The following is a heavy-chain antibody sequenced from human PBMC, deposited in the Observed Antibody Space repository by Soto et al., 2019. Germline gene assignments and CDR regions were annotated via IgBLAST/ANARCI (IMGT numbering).Heavy chain of an antibody. CDR3: AKVEWLSNPGDY. D-gene: IGHD3-3*01. V-gene: IGHV3-23*01. CDR2: ISGSGGST. J-gene: IGHJ4*02. CDR1: GFTFSSYA. Sequence: EVQLLESGGGLVQPGGSLRLSCAASGFTFSSYAMSWVRQAPGKGLEWVSAISGSGGSTYYADSVKGRFTISRDNSKNTRYLQMNGLRAEDTAVYYCAKVEWLSNPGDYWGQGTLVTGSS.